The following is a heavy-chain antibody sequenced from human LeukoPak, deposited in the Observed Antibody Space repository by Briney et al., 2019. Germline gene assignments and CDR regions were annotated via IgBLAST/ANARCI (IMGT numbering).Heavy chain of an antibody. J-gene: IGHJ5*02. D-gene: IGHD3-9*01. V-gene: IGHV1-2*02. CDR2: VNPNSGGT. Sequence: ASVKVSCKASGYTFTGYYMHRVRQAPGQGLEWMGWVNPNSGGTNYAQKFQGRVTMTRDTSISTAYMELSRLRSDDTAVYYCARGLRYFDWLGWFDPWGQGTLVTVSS. CDR3: ARGLRYFDWLGWFDP. CDR1: GYTFTGYY.